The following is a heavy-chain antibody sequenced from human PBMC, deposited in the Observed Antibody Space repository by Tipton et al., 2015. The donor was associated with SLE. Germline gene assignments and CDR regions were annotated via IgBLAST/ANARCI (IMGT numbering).Heavy chain of an antibody. Sequence: RSLRLSCAASRFTFSIYAMHWVRQAPGKGLKWVAVISYDGSNKYYADSVKGRFTISRDNSKNTLYLQMNSLRAEDTAVYYCAASLVDYFDYWGQGTLVTVSS. J-gene: IGHJ4*02. CDR3: AASLVDYFDY. V-gene: IGHV3-30*04. CDR2: ISYDGSNK. CDR1: RFTFSIYA. D-gene: IGHD2-15*01.